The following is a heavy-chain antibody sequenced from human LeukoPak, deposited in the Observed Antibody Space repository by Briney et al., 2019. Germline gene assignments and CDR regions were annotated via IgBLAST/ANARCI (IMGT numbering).Heavy chain of an antibody. Sequence: SETLSLTRTVSGGSISSSSYYWGWIRQPPGKGLEWIGSIYYSGSTYYTPSPNSRVTISVDTSQNQFSLTLSSVTAADTSLYYCATWGVATNYFDYCGQGTLVTVSS. D-gene: IGHD5-12*01. V-gene: IGHV4-39*01. CDR1: GGSISSSSYY. CDR2: IYYSGST. CDR3: ATWGVATNYFDY. J-gene: IGHJ4*02.